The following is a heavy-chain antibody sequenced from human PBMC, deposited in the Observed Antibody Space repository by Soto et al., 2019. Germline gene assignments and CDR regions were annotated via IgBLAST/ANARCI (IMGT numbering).Heavy chain of an antibody. D-gene: IGHD5-18*01. CDR2: INPNSGGT. V-gene: IGHV1-2*02. CDR1: GYTFTGYY. Sequence: ASVKVSCKASGYTFTGYYMHWVRQAPGQGLEWMGWINPNSGGTNYAQKFQGRVTMTRDTSISTAYMELSRLRSDDTAVYYCARDLGDTAMSLGVYYCGMDVWGQGTTVTVSS. J-gene: IGHJ6*02. CDR3: ARDLGDTAMSLGVYYCGMDV.